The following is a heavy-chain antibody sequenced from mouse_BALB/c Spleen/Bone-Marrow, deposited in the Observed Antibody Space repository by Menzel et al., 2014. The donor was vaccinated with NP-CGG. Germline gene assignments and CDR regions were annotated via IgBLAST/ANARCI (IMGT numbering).Heavy chain of an antibody. V-gene: IGHV1-18*01. D-gene: IGHD2-4*01. Sequence: EVQLQQSGPALVKPGASMKISCKASGYSFTGYTMSWVKQSHGKNLEWIGLINPYNDGTTYNQKFKGKATLTVDKSSSTAYMELLSLTSEDSAVYYCARRDYYDYAWFAYWGQGTLVTVSA. CDR1: GYSFTGYT. CDR3: ARRDYYDYAWFAY. CDR2: INPYNDGT. J-gene: IGHJ3*01.